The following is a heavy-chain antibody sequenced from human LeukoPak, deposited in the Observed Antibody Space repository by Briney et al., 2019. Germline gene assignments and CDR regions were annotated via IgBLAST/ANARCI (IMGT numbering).Heavy chain of an antibody. D-gene: IGHD4-17*01. CDR1: GFTFSSYA. Sequence: GGSLRLSCAASGFTFSSYAMSWVRQAPGKGLEWVSAISGSGGSTYYADSVKDRFTISRDNSKNTLYLQMNSLRAEDTAVYYCAKDLTPATVGDFDYWGQGTLVTVSS. J-gene: IGHJ4*02. V-gene: IGHV3-23*01. CDR2: ISGSGGST. CDR3: AKDLTPATVGDFDY.